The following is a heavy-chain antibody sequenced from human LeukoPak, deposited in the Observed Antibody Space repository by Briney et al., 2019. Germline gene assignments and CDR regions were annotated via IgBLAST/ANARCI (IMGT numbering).Heavy chain of an antibody. V-gene: IGHV3-53*01. J-gene: IGHJ3*02. CDR2: IYSGGST. Sequence: GGSLRLSCAASGFTVSSNYMSWVRQAPGKGLEWVSVIYSGGSTYYADSVKGRFTISRDNSKNTLYLQMNSLRAEDTAVYYCARGVAAAGTSDAFDIWGQGTIVTVSS. CDR1: GFTVSSNY. D-gene: IGHD6-13*01. CDR3: ARGVAAAGTSDAFDI.